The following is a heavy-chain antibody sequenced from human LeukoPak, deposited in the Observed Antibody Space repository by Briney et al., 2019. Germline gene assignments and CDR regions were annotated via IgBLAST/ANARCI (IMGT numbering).Heavy chain of an antibody. CDR2: IKSKTDGGTT. V-gene: IGHV3-15*01. J-gene: IGHJ4*02. D-gene: IGHD5-18*01. CDR3: TTEYSYGLGAYYFDY. Sequence: GGSLRLSCAASGFTFSNAWMSWVRQAPGKGLEWVGRIKSKTDGGTTDYAAPVKGRFTISRDDSKNTLYLQMNSLKTEDTAVYYCTTEYSYGLGAYYFDYWGQGTLATVSS. CDR1: GFTFSNAW.